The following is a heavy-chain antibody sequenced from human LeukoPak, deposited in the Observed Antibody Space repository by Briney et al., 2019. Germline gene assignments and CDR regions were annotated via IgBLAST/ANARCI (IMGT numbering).Heavy chain of an antibody. Sequence: GGSLRLSCAASGFTFSNYAMSWVRQAPGKGLEWVSALSGSGGSTYYADSVKGRFTISRDNSKNTLYLQINSLRAEDTAVYYCARDGYCGSSSCYNKGWFDPWGQGTLVTVSS. CDR3: ARDGYCGSSSCYNKGWFDP. CDR2: LSGSGGST. J-gene: IGHJ5*02. CDR1: GFTFSNYA. D-gene: IGHD2-2*01. V-gene: IGHV3-23*01.